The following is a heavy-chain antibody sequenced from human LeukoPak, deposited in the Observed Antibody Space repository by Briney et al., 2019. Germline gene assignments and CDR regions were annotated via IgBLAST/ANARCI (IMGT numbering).Heavy chain of an antibody. J-gene: IGHJ4*02. D-gene: IGHD1-26*01. Sequence: GGSLRLSCAASGFTFSSYWMHWVRQAPGKGLVWVLRINSDGSSTSYADSVKGRFTISRDNAKNTLYLQMNSLRAEDTAVYYCARAIVGATADYWGQGTLVTVSS. V-gene: IGHV3-74*01. CDR3: ARAIVGATADY. CDR1: GFTFSSYW. CDR2: INSDGSST.